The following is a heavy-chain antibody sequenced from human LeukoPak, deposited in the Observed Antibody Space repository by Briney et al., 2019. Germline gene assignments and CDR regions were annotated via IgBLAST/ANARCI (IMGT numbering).Heavy chain of an antibody. J-gene: IGHJ5*02. CDR2: ISSNGGST. V-gene: IGHV3-64*01. D-gene: IGHD3-22*01. CDR3: ASVNYYDSSGVSWFDP. Sequence: GGSLRLPCAASGFTFSSYAMHWVRQAPGKGLEYVSAISSNGGSTYYANSVKGRFTISRDNSKNTLYLQMGSLRAEDTAVYYCASVNYYDSSGVSWFDPWGQGTLVTVSS. CDR1: GFTFSSYA.